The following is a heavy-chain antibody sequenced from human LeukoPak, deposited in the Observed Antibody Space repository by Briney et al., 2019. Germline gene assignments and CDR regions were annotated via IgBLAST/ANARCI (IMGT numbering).Heavy chain of an antibody. CDR3: ARERNWNDYGAFDI. CDR2: IYHSGST. J-gene: IGHJ3*02. V-gene: IGHV4-30-2*01. Sequence: PSQTLSLSCAVSGGSISSGGYSWSWLRQPPGKGLEWIGYIYHSGSTYYNPSLKSRVTISVDRSKNQFSLKLSSVTAADTAVYYCARERNWNDYGAFDIWGQGTMVTVSS. D-gene: IGHD1-20*01. CDR1: GGSISSGGYS.